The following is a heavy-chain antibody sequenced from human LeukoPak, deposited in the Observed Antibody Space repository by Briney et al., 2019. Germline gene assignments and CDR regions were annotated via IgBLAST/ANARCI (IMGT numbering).Heavy chain of an antibody. J-gene: IGHJ4*02. CDR2: TSVSGGST. CDR1: GFTSSSYA. CDR3: AKGPGDGPFDY. V-gene: IGHV3-23*01. D-gene: IGHD5-24*01. Sequence: PGGSLRLSCAASGFTSSSYAMSWVRQAPGKGLEWGSATSVSGGSTYYADSVRGRFTISRDNSKNTLYLQMNSLRAEDTAVYYCAKGPGDGPFDYWGQGTLVTVSS.